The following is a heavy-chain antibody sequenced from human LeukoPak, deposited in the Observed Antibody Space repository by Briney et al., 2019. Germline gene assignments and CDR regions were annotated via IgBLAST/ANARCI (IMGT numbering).Heavy chain of an antibody. D-gene: IGHD2-15*01. CDR1: GFTFSGYW. CDR3: ASWLCSGGSCPRVGDV. Sequence: GGSLRLSCAASGFTFSGYWMSWARQAPGKGLEWVANIKQDGSEKYYVDSVKGRFTISRDNAKNSLYLQMNSLRAEDTAVYYCASWLCSGGSCPRVGDVWGKGTTVTVSS. CDR2: IKQDGSEK. J-gene: IGHJ6*04. V-gene: IGHV3-7*01.